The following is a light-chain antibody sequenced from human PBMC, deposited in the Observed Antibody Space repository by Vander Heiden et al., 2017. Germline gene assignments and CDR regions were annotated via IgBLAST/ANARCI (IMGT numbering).Light chain of an antibody. J-gene: IGKJ1*01. CDR2: WAS. CDR1: QSVLYSSNNKNY. V-gene: IGKV4-1*01. CDR3: QQYYSTPWT. Sequence: ERATINCKSSQSVLYSSNNKNYIAWYQQKPGQPPKLLIYWASTRESGVPDRFSGSGSGTDFTLTISSLQAEDVAVYYCQQYYSTPWTFGQGTKVEIK.